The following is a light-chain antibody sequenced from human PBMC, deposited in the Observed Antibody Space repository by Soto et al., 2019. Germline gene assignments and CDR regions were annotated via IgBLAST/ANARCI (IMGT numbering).Light chain of an antibody. J-gene: IGLJ3*02. CDR1: SSNIGSDA. Sequence: QSVLTQPPSASGTPGQRVTISCSGSSSNIGSDAVNWYQQLPGTAPKLLIFGTNKRPSGVPDRFSGSKSGTSASLAISGLQSEDEADYYCAAWDGSLSGWVFGGGTKLTGL. CDR3: AAWDGSLSGWV. V-gene: IGLV1-44*01. CDR2: GTN.